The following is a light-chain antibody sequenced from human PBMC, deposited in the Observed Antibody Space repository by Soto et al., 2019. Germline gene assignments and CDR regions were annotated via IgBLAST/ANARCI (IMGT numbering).Light chain of an antibody. J-gene: IGKJ4*01. CDR1: QSVSSF. CDR2: DAS. Sequence: EIVLTQSPATLSLSPGQRATLSCRASQSVSSFLAWYQQKPGQAPRLLIYDASSRATDIPARFSGSWSGTDFTLTISSLEPEDFAIYYCQQRTKWPPTFGGGTKVEIK. V-gene: IGKV3-11*01. CDR3: QQRTKWPPT.